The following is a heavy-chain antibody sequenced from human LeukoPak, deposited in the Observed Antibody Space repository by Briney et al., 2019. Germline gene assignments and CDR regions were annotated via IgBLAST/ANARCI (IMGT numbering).Heavy chain of an antibody. D-gene: IGHD6-13*01. CDR1: GFTFSNAW. J-gene: IGHJ4*02. CDR2: IKSKTDGGTT. CDR3: TTDLGYSSSDFDY. V-gene: IGHV3-15*07. Sequence: PGGSLRLSCAASGFTFSNAWMNWVRQAPGKGLEWVGRIKSKTDGGTTDYAAPVKGRFTISRDDSKNTLCLQMNSLKTEDTAVYYCTTDLGYSSSDFDYWGQGTLVTVSS.